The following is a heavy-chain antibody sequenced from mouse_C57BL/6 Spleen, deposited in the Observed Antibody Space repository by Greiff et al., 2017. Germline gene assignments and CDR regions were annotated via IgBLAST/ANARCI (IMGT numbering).Heavy chain of an antibody. J-gene: IGHJ3*01. Sequence: VQLQQPGAELVKPGASVKLSCKASGYTFTSYWMHWVKKRPGRGLEWIGRIDPNSGGTKYNEKFKSKATLTVDKPSSPAYMQLSSLTSEDSAVYCCAREGYFSFAYWGQGTLVTVSA. V-gene: IGHV1-72*01. CDR2: IDPNSGGT. CDR3: AREGYFSFAY. CDR1: GYTFTSYW. D-gene: IGHD2-3*01.